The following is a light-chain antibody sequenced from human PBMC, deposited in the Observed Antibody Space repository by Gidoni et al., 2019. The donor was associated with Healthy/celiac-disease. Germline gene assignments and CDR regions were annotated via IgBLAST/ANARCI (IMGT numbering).Light chain of an antibody. CDR3: QQRSNWRVT. J-gene: IGKJ4*01. V-gene: IGKV3-11*01. CDR2: DAS. CDR1: QSVSSY. Sequence: EIVLTQSPATLSLSPGERATLSCRASQSVSSYLAWYQQKPGQAHRLLIYDASNRATGIPARFSGSGSGTDFTLTISSLEPEDFAVYYCQQRSNWRVTFGGGTKVEIK.